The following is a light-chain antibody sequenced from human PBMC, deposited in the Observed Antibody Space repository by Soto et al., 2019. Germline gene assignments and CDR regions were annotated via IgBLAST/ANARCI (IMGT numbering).Light chain of an antibody. Sequence: QLVLTQPPSASGTPGQRVTISCSGSSSNIGSNTVNWYQQLPGTAPKLLIYSNNQRPSGVPDRFSGSKSGTSASLSISGLQSEDEADYYCAAWDDSLNGWVFGGWTKLTFL. CDR3: AAWDDSLNGWV. CDR1: SSNIGSNT. CDR2: SNN. J-gene: IGLJ3*02. V-gene: IGLV1-44*01.